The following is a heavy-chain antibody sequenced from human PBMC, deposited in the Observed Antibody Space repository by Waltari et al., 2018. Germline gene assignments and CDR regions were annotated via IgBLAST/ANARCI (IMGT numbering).Heavy chain of an antibody. CDR1: GGTFSSYA. Sequence: QVQLVQSGAEVKKPGSSVTVSCKASGGTFSSYAISWVRQAPGQGLEWMGGIIPIFGTANYAQKFQGRVTITADKSTSTAYMELSSLRSEDTAVYYCARTTPVLRFLEWFSGSFDYWGQGTLVTVSS. CDR2: IIPIFGTA. CDR3: ARTTPVLRFLEWFSGSFDY. V-gene: IGHV1-69*14. D-gene: IGHD3-3*01. J-gene: IGHJ4*02.